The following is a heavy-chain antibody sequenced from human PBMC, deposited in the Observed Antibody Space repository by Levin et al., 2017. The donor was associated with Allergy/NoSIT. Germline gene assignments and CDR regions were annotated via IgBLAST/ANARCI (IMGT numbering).Heavy chain of an antibody. Sequence: GGSLRLSCAASGFTFSSYSMNWVRQAPGKGLEWVSSISSSSSYIYYADSVKGRFTISRDNAKNSLYLQMNSLRAEDTAVYYCASFGAPLRGDHDYWGQGTLVTVSS. D-gene: IGHD3-16*01. V-gene: IGHV3-21*01. CDR2: ISSSSSYI. CDR1: GFTFSSYS. CDR3: ASFGAPLRGDHDY. J-gene: IGHJ4*02.